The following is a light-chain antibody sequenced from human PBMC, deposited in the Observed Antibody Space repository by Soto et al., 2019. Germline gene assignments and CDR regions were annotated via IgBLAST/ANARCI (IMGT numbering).Light chain of an antibody. CDR2: GAS. CDR1: QSVNSN. J-gene: IGKJ1*01. V-gene: IGKV3D-15*01. CDR3: QQYDDWPRT. Sequence: EIVMTQSPATLSVSPGERATLSCRASQSVNSNYLAWYQQKPGQAPRLLIYGASSRASGIPDRFSGSGSGTDFNLTISSLQSEDFAIYYCQQYDDWPRTFGQGTKVDIK.